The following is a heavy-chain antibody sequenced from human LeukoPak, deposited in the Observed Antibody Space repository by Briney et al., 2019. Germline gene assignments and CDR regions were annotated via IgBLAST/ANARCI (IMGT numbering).Heavy chain of an antibody. V-gene: IGHV3-49*04. CDR1: GFTFGDYA. CDR2: IRSKAYGGTT. CDR3: TRDDSSSWGFHWFDP. Sequence: GGSLRLSCTASGFTFGDYAMSWVRQAPGKGLEWVGFIRSKAYGGTTEYAASVKGRFTISRDDSKSIAYLQMNSLKTEGTAVYYCTRDDSSSWGFHWFDPWGQGTLVTVSS. D-gene: IGHD6-13*01. J-gene: IGHJ5*02.